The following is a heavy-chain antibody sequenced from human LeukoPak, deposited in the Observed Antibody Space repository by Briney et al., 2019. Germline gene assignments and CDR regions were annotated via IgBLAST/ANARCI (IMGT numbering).Heavy chain of an antibody. D-gene: IGHD3-10*01. CDR2: IYYSGST. Sequence: SETPSLTCTVSGGSISSYYWSWIRQPPGKGLEWIGYIYYSGSTNYNPSLKSRVTISLDTSKNQFSLNLRSVTAADTAVYYCSTGMLRGLAPVFLDYWGQGTLVTVSS. J-gene: IGHJ4*02. CDR3: STGMLRGLAPVFLDY. CDR1: GGSISSYY. V-gene: IGHV4-59*12.